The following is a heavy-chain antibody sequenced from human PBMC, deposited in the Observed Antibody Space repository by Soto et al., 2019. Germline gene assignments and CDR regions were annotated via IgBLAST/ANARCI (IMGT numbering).Heavy chain of an antibody. D-gene: IGHD1-1*01. Sequence: QVQLVESGGGVVQPGRSLRLSCAASGFTFSSYGMHWVRQAPGKGLEWVAVISYDGSNKYHADSVKGRFTISRDNSKNTLYLQMNSLTAEDTAVYYCAKGYGCGVLWGQGTLVTVSS. CDR1: GFTFSSYG. CDR2: ISYDGSNK. J-gene: IGHJ4*02. CDR3: AKGYGCGVL. V-gene: IGHV3-30*18.